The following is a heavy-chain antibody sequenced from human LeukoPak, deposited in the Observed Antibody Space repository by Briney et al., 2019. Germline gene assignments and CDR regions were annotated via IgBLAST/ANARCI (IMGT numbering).Heavy chain of an antibody. CDR3: ARGGYYDSSGPTPFDY. J-gene: IGHJ4*02. Sequence: PSQTLSLTCAVSGGSISSGGYSWSWLRHPPGTGLEWIGYIYHSGSTYYNPSLKSRVTISADRSKNQFSLKLSSVTAADTAVYYCARGGYYDSSGPTPFDYWGQGTLVTVSS. V-gene: IGHV4-30-2*01. CDR1: GGSISSGGYS. CDR2: IYHSGST. D-gene: IGHD3-22*01.